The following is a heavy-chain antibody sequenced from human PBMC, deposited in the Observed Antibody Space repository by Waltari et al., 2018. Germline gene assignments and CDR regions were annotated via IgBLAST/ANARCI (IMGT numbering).Heavy chain of an antibody. CDR2: IYPDDSDT. Sequence: EVQLVQSGAEVKKPAASLKISCKGSGYTFTNYCIGGVRQVPGKGLQWMGIIYPDDSDTRYSPSFQGQVTISADSSINTAYLRWSSLKASDTAMYYCARALFASGSYYFDIWGQGTLVTVSS. D-gene: IGHD3-10*01. V-gene: IGHV5-51*01. CDR1: GYTFTNYC. CDR3: ARALFASGSYYFDI. J-gene: IGHJ4*02.